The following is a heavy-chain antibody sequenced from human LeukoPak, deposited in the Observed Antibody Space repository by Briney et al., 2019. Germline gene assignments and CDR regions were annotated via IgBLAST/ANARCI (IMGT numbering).Heavy chain of an antibody. D-gene: IGHD6-19*01. Sequence: GGSLRLSCAASGSTFSSYSMNWVRQAPGKGLEWVSSISSSSSYIYYADSVKGRFTISRDNAKNSLYLQMNSLRAEDTAVYYCARFIAVAGNLVDYWGQGTLVTVSS. CDR2: ISSSSSYI. V-gene: IGHV3-21*01. CDR1: GSTFSSYS. J-gene: IGHJ4*02. CDR3: ARFIAVAGNLVDY.